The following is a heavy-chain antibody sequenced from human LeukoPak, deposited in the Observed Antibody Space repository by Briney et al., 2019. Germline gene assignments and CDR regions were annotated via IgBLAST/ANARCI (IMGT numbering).Heavy chain of an antibody. CDR3: ARLSSSGQDFDY. J-gene: IGHJ4*02. CDR2: MNPNSGNT. V-gene: IGHV1-8*01. CDR1: GYTFTSYD. D-gene: IGHD6-13*01. Sequence: ASVKVSCKASGYTFTSYDINWVRQATGQGLEWMGWMNPNSGNTGYAQKFQGRVTMTRNTSISTAYMELSSLRSEDTAVYYCARLSSSGQDFDYWGQGTLVTVSS.